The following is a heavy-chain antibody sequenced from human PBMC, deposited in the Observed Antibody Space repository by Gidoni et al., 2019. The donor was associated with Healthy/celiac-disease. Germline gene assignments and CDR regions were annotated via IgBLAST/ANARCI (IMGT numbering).Heavy chain of an antibody. CDR2: IYSGGST. V-gene: IGHV3-66*01. J-gene: IGHJ4*02. CDR1: GFTVSRNY. CDR3: ARVEGHFDY. Sequence: EVQLVESGGGVVQPGGSLGLSCAASGFTVSRNYMSWVRQAQGKGREWVSVIYSGGSTYYADSVKGRFTISRDNSKNTRYLQMNCLRAEDTAVYYCARVEGHFDYWGQGTLVTVSS.